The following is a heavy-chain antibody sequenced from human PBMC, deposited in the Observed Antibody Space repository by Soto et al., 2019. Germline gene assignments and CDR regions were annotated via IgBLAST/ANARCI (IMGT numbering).Heavy chain of an antibody. J-gene: IGHJ4*02. V-gene: IGHV3-30*18. CDR2: ISYDGSNK. D-gene: IGHD3-3*01. CDR1: GFTFSSYV. CDR3: AKDLNYDFWSGPRGFDY. Sequence: PGGFLRLSCAASGFTFSSYVMHWVRQAPGKGLEWVAVISYDGSNKYYADSVKGRFTISRDNSKNTLYLQMNSLRAEDTAVYYCAKDLNYDFWSGPRGFDYWGQGTLVTVSS.